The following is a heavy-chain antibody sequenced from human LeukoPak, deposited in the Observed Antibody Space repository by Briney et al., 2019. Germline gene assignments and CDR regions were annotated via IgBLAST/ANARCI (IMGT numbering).Heavy chain of an antibody. V-gene: IGHV3-53*01. D-gene: IGHD2-2*01. CDR3: AKDGRYCSSNTCYQYFDS. CDR1: GLTGSHNY. CDR2: IHTSGDT. J-gene: IGHJ4*02. Sequence: GGSLRLSCAASGLTGSHNYVSWVRQAPGKGLEWVSAIHTSGDTCYADSVKGRFTISRDTSKNTLYLQINSLRVEDTAVYYCAKDGRYCSSNTCYQYFDSWGQGALVTVSS.